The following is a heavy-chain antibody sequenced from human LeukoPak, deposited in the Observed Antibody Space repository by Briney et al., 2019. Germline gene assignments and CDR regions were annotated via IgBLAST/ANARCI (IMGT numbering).Heavy chain of an antibody. CDR2: IHTSGST. D-gene: IGHD4-17*01. Sequence: PSQTLSLTCTVSGGSISSGSYYWSWIRQPAGKELEWIGRIHTSGSTNYNPSLKSRVTISVDTSKNQFSLKLSSVSAADTAVYYCARGGDRFDYWGQGTLVTVSS. V-gene: IGHV4-61*02. CDR1: GGSISSGSYY. CDR3: ARGGDRFDY. J-gene: IGHJ4*02.